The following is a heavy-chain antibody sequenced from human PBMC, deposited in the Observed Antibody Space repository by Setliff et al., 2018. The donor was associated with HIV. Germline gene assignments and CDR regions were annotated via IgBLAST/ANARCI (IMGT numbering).Heavy chain of an antibody. J-gene: IGHJ4*02. CDR1: GGSFSDYY. CDR2: INQSGYT. V-gene: IGHV4-34*01. D-gene: IGHD3-10*01. CDR3: MREGDKMIRGNSWSDC. Sequence: SETLSLTCAVYGGSFSDYYWGWIRQPPGKGLEWIGEINQSGYTKYTQSLKSRVTISLDTSNKQLSLKLTSVTAADTALYYCMREGDKMIRGNSWSDCWGQGTLVTVSS.